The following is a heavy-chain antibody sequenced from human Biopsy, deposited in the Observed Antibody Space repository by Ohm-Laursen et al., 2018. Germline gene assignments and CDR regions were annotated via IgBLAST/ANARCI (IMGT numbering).Heavy chain of an antibody. Sequence: GASVKVSCKASGYTFTGYHVHWVRQAPGQGLEWMGWINAKTGDINYAQKFQGRVTMTRDTSISTAYVDLSSLRSDDTAVYYCTRGGYYYDSLAYYYWFDPWGQGTLVTVSS. CDR3: TRGGYYYDSLAYYYWFDP. CDR2: INAKTGDI. D-gene: IGHD3-22*01. CDR1: GYTFTGYH. J-gene: IGHJ5*02. V-gene: IGHV1-2*02.